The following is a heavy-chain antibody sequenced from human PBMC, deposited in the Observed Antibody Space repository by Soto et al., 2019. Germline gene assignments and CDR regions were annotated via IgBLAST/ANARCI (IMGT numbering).Heavy chain of an antibody. CDR1: GFTFNSYG. CDR3: AKESLRDLVVVPPHT. CDR2: ISYDGSNK. J-gene: IGHJ5*02. V-gene: IGHV3-30*18. D-gene: IGHD2-2*01. Sequence: GGSLRLSCAASGFTFNSYGMHWVRQAPGKGLEWVAVISYDGSNKYYADSVKGRFTISRDNSKNTLDLQMNSLRPEGTAVYYCAKESLRDLVVVPPHTWGQGTLVTVSS.